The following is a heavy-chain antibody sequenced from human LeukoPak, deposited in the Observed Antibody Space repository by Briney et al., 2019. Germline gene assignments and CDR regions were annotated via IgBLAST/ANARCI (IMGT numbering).Heavy chain of an antibody. J-gene: IGHJ5*02. CDR2: INPNSSGT. CDR1: GYTFTGYY. Sequence: ASVKVSCKASGYTFTGYYMHWVRQAPGQGLEWMGRINPNSSGTNYAQKFQSRVTMTRDTSISKAYMELSRLRSDDTAVYYCARDPDFWSGYHWFDPWGQGTLVTVSS. V-gene: IGHV1-2*06. CDR3: ARDPDFWSGYHWFDP. D-gene: IGHD3-3*01.